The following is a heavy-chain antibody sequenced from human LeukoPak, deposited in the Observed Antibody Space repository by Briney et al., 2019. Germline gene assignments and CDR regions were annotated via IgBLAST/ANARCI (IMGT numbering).Heavy chain of an antibody. D-gene: IGHD1-1*01. CDR2: INAYNGKT. J-gene: IGHJ6*02. V-gene: IGHV1-18*01. CDR3: ARDAPRSSYNTYNHYGMDV. CDR1: GYSLTNYV. Sequence: ASVNVSCKASGYSLTNYVISWVRQAPGQGLEWMGWINAYNGKTNYAQNLQGRVNMTTDTSTSTAYRELRSLRSDDTAVYYCARDAPRSSYNTYNHYGMDVWGQGTTVTVS.